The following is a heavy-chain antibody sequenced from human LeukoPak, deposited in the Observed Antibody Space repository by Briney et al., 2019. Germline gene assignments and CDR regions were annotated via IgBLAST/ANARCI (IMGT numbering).Heavy chain of an antibody. V-gene: IGHV3-30*04. J-gene: IGHJ4*02. D-gene: IGHD2-15*01. CDR2: ISYDGSNK. CDR3: ARDLDIVVVVAATHGSYFDY. CDR1: GFTFSSYA. Sequence: GGSLRLSCAASGFTFSSYAMHWVRQAPGKELEWVAVISYDGSNKYYADSVKGRFTISRDNSKYTLYLQMNSLRAEDTAVYYCARDLDIVVVVAATHGSYFDYWGQGTLVTVSS.